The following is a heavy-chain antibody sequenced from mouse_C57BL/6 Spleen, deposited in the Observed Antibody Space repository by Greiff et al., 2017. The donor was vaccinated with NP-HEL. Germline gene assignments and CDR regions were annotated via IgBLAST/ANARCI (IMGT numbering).Heavy chain of an antibody. D-gene: IGHD1-1*01. CDR2: ISSGSSTI. CDR3: ARPYGSSPYAMDY. J-gene: IGHJ4*01. V-gene: IGHV5-17*01. CDR1: GFTFSDYG. Sequence: EVMLVESGGGLVKPGGSLKLSCAASGFTFSDYGMHWVRQAPEKGLEWVAYISSGSSTIYYADTVKGRFTISRDNAKNTLFLQMTSLRSEDTAMYYCARPYGSSPYAMDYWGQGTSVTVSS.